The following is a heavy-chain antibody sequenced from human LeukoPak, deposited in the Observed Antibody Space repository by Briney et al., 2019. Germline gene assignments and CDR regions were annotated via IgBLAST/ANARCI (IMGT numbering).Heavy chain of an antibody. V-gene: IGHV5-51*01. CDR3: ARHGYGYYFDY. D-gene: IGHD5-12*01. CDR2: IYPGDSDI. J-gene: IGHJ4*02. Sequence: GESLKISCKGSGYSFANSWIGWVRQMPGKGLEWMGIIYPGDSDIRYSPSFLSQVTISADKSITTAYLQWSSLKASDTAIYYCARHGYGYYFDYWGQGTLVTVSS. CDR1: GYSFANSW.